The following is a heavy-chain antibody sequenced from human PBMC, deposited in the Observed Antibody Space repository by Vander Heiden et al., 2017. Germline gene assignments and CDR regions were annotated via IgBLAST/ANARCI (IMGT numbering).Heavy chain of an antibody. D-gene: IGHD3-16*01. V-gene: IGHV3-9*02. CDR3: AKVGGRVRGAFDI. J-gene: IGHJ3*02. CDR2: ISWNSGSI. Sequence: DVQLVESGGGLVQPGRSLRLSCAASGFTSDDYAMHWVRHAPGKGLEWVSGISWNSGSIGYADSVKGRFTISRDNAKNSLYLQMNSLRAEDTALYYCAKVGGRVRGAFDIWGQGTMVTVSS. CDR1: GFTSDDYA.